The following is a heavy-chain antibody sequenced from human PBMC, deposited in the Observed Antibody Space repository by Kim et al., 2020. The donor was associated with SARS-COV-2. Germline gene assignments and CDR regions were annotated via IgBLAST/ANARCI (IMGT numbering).Heavy chain of an antibody. Sequence: SGSPTLTADSVRGRFTISRDNSKNTLYLQMNSLRAEDTAVYYCVRDFDYWGQGTLVTVSS. V-gene: IGHV3-23*01. J-gene: IGHJ4*02. CDR3: VRDFDY. CDR2: SGSPT.